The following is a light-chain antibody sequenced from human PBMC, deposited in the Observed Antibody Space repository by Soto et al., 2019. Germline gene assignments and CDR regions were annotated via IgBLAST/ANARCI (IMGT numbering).Light chain of an antibody. V-gene: IGLV2-8*01. CDR1: NSDVGGYNY. Sequence: QSALTQPPSASGSPGQSVTISCTGTNSDVGGYNYVSWYQQYPGKAPKLIIYEVTERPSGVPARFSGSESGNTASLTVSGLQTADEADYYCSSYAGSNWYVFGTGTKVTVL. CDR3: SSYAGSNWYV. CDR2: EVT. J-gene: IGLJ1*01.